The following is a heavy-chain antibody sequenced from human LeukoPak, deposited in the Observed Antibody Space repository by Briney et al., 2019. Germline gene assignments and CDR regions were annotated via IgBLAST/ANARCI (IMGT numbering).Heavy chain of an antibody. Sequence: PSETLSLTCAVYGGSFSGYYWSWIRQPPGKGLEWIGEINHSGSTNYNPSLKSRVTISVDTSKNQFSLKLSSVTAADTAVYYCASAPYPVIAVAGEGAHWFDPWGQGTLVTVSS. CDR2: INHSGST. J-gene: IGHJ5*02. CDR1: GGSFSGYY. D-gene: IGHD6-19*01. CDR3: ASAPYPVIAVAGEGAHWFDP. V-gene: IGHV4-34*01.